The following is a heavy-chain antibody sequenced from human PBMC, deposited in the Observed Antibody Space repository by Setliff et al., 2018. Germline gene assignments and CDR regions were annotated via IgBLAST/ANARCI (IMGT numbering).Heavy chain of an antibody. CDR2: ISWNSGSI. Sequence: GGSLRLSCAASGFTFDDYAMHWVRQAPGKGLEWVSGISWNSGSIGYADSVKGRFTISRDNAKNSLYLQMNSLRAEGTALYYCAKASHYYGSGSYDHWGQGTLVTVSS. CDR3: AKASHYYGSGSYDH. J-gene: IGHJ4*02. D-gene: IGHD3-10*01. V-gene: IGHV3-9*01. CDR1: GFTFDDYA.